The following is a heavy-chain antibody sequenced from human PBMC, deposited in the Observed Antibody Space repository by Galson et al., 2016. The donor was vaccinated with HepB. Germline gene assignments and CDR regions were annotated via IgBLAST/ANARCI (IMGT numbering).Heavy chain of an antibody. D-gene: IGHD6-13*01. J-gene: IGHJ6*02. CDR2: IYSGGTT. V-gene: IGHV3-66*01. CDR1: GFTVSSTY. CDR3: TGRGASSSSWYSDYQYGMDV. Sequence: SLRLSCAASGFTVSSTYMNWVRQAPGKGLEWVSIIYSGGTTYQAASVKGRFTISRDNSNNTLYLQMNSLRHEDTAVYYCTGRGASSSSWYSDYQYGMDVWGQGTPVTVSS.